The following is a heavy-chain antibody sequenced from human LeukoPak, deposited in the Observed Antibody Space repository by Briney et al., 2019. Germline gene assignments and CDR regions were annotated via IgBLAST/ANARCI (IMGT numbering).Heavy chain of an antibody. CDR1: GGSIITNDYW. CDR3: AKSGGYGLIDY. Sequence: PSETLSLTCVVSGGSIITNDYWWGWIRQPPGKGLEWIGSIYSSGSTYYNASLQSRVTISIETSKNQISLRLNSVTAADTAMYYCAKSGGYGLIDYWGQGTLVTVSS. V-gene: IGHV4-39*01. D-gene: IGHD1-26*01. CDR2: IYSSGST. J-gene: IGHJ4*02.